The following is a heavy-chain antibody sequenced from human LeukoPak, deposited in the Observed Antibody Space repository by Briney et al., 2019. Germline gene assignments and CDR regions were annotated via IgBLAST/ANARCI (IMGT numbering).Heavy chain of an antibody. Sequence: ASVKVSYLPSGYTFTGYYMHWVRQAPGQGLEWMGWINPNSGGTNYAQKFQGRVTMTRNTSISTAYMELSRLRSDDTAVYYCARNIVVVVAATLLHSFYPPGQRSLVTVSS. J-gene: IGHJ5*02. CDR3: ARNIVVVVAATLLHSFYP. CDR1: GYTFTGYY. V-gene: IGHV1-2*02. D-gene: IGHD2-15*01. CDR2: INPNSGGT.